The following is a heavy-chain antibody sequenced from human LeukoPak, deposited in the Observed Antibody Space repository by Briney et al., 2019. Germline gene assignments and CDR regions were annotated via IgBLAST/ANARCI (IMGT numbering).Heavy chain of an antibody. CDR3: ARPRYGSGSLDS. Sequence: PSETLSLTCAVYGESFSGHYWTWIRQPPGRGLEWIGGISHSGSTTSNPSLNNRVTISVDTSKNQFSLKLTSVTAADTAVYYCARPRYGSGSLDSWGQGTLVTVSS. D-gene: IGHD3-10*01. J-gene: IGHJ4*02. V-gene: IGHV4-34*01. CDR2: ISHSGST. CDR1: GESFSGHY.